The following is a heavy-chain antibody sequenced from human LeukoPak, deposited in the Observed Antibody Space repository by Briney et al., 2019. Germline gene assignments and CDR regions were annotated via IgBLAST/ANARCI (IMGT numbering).Heavy chain of an antibody. J-gene: IGHJ4*02. V-gene: IGHV1-8*01. D-gene: IGHD1-26*01. CDR3: ARGMYSGSYYPFDY. CDR2: MNPNSGNT. CDR1: GYTFTSYD. Sequence: ASVKVSCEASGYTFTSYDINWVRQATGKGLEGMGWMNPNSGNTGYAQKFQGRVTMTRNTSISTAYMELSSLRSEDTAVYYCARGMYSGSYYPFDYWGQGTLVTVSS.